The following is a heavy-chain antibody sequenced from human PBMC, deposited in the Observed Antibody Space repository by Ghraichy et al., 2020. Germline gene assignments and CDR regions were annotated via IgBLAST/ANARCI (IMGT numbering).Heavy chain of an antibody. V-gene: IGHV3-23*01. CDR3: SKDRSTYLLSWWCGMDV. CDR2: INGGGDDT. D-gene: IGHD2-21*01. CDR1: GFTYSDYA. Sequence: GGSLRLSCAASGFTYSDYAMSWVRQVPGKGLEWVSSINGGGDDTYYGDSVKGRFTISRDNSKNPLSLQMNSLRAEDTAVYYCSKDRSTYLLSWWCGMDVWAHGTTVTVSS. J-gene: IGHJ6*02.